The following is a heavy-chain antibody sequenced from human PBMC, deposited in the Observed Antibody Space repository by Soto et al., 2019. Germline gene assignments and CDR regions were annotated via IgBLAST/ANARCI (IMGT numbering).Heavy chain of an antibody. CDR2: ISYDGSNK. D-gene: IGHD3-10*01. V-gene: IGHV3-30-3*01. CDR3: AREKGGFTMVRGKRGMDV. J-gene: IGHJ6*02. Sequence: PGGSLRLSCAASGFTFSSYAMHWVRQAPGKGLEWVAVISYDGSNKYYADSVKGRFTISRDNSKNTLYLQMNSLRAEDTAVYYCAREKGGFTMVRGKRGMDVWGQGTTVTVSS. CDR1: GFTFSSYA.